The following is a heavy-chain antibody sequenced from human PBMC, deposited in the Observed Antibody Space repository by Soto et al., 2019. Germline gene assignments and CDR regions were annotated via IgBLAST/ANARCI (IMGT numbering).Heavy chain of an antibody. CDR2: FDPEDGET. CDR1: GYTLTELS. CDR3: ATRKPCYGWDAFDI. Sequence: ASVKVSCKVSGYTLTELSMHWVRQAPGKGLEWMGGFDPEDGETIYAQKFQGRVTMTEDTSTDTAYMELSSLRSEDTAVYYCATRKPCYGWDAFDIWGQGTMVTVSS. V-gene: IGHV1-24*01. D-gene: IGHD4-17*01. J-gene: IGHJ3*02.